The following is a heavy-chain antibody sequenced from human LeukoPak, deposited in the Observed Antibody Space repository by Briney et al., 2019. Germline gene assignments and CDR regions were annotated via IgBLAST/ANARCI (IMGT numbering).Heavy chain of an antibody. V-gene: IGHV3-53*01. J-gene: IGHJ5*02. Sequence: PGGSLRLSCAAPGVTVSTNYMNWVRPAPGKGLEWVSLIDSGGNTYYADAAKGRFTISRDNSKNMVYLQMNSLRAEDTAVYYCARLEVRGVIGPWGQGTLVTVSS. D-gene: IGHD3-10*01. CDR3: ARLEVRGVIGP. CDR2: IDSGGNT. CDR1: GVTVSTNY.